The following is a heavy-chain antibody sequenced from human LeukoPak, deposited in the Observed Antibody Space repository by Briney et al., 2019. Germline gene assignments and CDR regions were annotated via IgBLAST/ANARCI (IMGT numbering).Heavy chain of an antibody. CDR1: GFSFSNAW. CDR3: ARVDCGGDCYLDY. Sequence: GGSLRLSCAASGFSFSNAWMSWVRQAPGKGLEWVSVIYSGGSTYYADSVKGRFTISRDNSKNTLYLQMNSLRAEDTAVYYCARVDCGGDCYLDYWGQGTLVTVSS. V-gene: IGHV3-53*01. D-gene: IGHD2-21*02. CDR2: IYSGGST. J-gene: IGHJ4*02.